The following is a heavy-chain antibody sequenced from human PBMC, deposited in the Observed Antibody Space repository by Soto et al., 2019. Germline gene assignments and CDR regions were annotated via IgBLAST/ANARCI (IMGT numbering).Heavy chain of an antibody. D-gene: IGHD1-1*01. CDR3: ARETQDGYNYHGDFDY. V-gene: IGHV3-33*01. CDR1: GFTFSSYG. CDR2: IWYDGSNK. J-gene: IGHJ4*02. Sequence: QVQLVESGGGVVQPGRSLRLSCAASGFTFSSYGMHWVRQAPGKGLEWVAVIWYDGSNKYYADSVKGRFTISRDNSKNTLYLQMNSLRAEDTAVYYCARETQDGYNYHGDFDYWGQGTLVTVSS.